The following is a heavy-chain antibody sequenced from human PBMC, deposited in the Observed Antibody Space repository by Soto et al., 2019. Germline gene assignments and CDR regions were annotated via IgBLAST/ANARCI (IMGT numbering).Heavy chain of an antibody. V-gene: IGHV1-69*13. CDR1: GGTFSSYA. D-gene: IGHD3-3*02. CDR3: ASALTNPRYYYYGMDV. J-gene: IGHJ6*02. CDR2: IIPIFGTA. Sequence: SVKVSCKASGGTFSSYAISWVRQAPGQGLEWMGGIIPIFGTANYAQKFQGRVTITADESTSTAYMELSSLRSEDTAVYYCASALTNPRYYYYGMDVWGQGTTVTVSS.